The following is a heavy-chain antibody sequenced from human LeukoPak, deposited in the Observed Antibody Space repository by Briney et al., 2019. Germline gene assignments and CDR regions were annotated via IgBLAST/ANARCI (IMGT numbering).Heavy chain of an antibody. Sequence: GGSLRLSCAASGFTFTNYWMGWARQAPGKGLEWVSYISSISSSSTYYADSVKGRFTISRDNSKNTLYLQMNSLRAEDTAVYYCAKASFQDSVVVTAFDYWGQGTLVTVSS. V-gene: IGHV3-23*01. CDR3: AKASFQDSVVVTAFDY. CDR2: ISSISSSST. J-gene: IGHJ4*02. D-gene: IGHD2-21*02. CDR1: GFTFTNYW.